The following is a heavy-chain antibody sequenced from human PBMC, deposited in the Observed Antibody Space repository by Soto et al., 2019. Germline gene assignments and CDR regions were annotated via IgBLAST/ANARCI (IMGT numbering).Heavy chain of an antibody. J-gene: IGHJ3*02. CDR1: GGSISSGGSY. Sequence: QGQLQESGPGLVKPSQTLSLTCTVSGGSISSGGSYWGWIRQHPGKGLEWIGYIDNSGTSYYNPSLKSRVTISVDTSKKQFSLNLSSVTAADTAVYYCARVGISGTIDAFDIWGQGTMVTVSS. D-gene: IGHD1-20*01. CDR2: IDNSGTS. CDR3: ARVGISGTIDAFDI. V-gene: IGHV4-31*03.